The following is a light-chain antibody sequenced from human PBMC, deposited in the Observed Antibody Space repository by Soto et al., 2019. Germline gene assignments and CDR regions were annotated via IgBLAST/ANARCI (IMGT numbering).Light chain of an antibody. Sequence: EIVLTQSPGTLSLCPGERATLSCRANQSLASTYLAWYQQKPGQAPRLLIYGASSRATGIPDRFSGSASGTDFTLTINRLEPEDFAVYYCQQYDSSLWTFGQGTKVEIK. CDR2: GAS. V-gene: IGKV3-20*01. CDR3: QQYDSSLWT. J-gene: IGKJ1*01. CDR1: QSLASTY.